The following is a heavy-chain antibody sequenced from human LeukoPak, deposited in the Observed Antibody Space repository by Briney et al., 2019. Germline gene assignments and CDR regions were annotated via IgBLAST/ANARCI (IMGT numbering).Heavy chain of an antibody. CDR3: ARDFLESDFEAFDI. CDR1: GYTFTSYD. D-gene: IGHD3-3*01. CDR2: MNPNSGNT. V-gene: IGHV1-8*01. J-gene: IGHJ3*02. Sequence: ASVKVSCKASGYTFTSYDINWVRQATGQGLEWMGWMNPNSGNTGYAQKFQGRVTMTRNTSISTAYMELSRLRSDDTAVYYCARDFLESDFEAFDIWGQGTMVTVSS.